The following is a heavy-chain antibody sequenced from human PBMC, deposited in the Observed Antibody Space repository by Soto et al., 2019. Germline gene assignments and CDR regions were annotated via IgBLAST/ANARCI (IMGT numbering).Heavy chain of an antibody. Sequence: EVQLVESGGGLVKPGGSLRLSCAASGFTFSSYSMNWVRQAPGKGLEWVSSISSSSSYIYYADSVKGRFTISRDNAKNSLDLQMNSLRAEDTAVYYCARSGTDYYYYGMDVWGQGTTVTVSS. CDR3: ARSGTDYYYYGMDV. CDR1: GFTFSSYS. V-gene: IGHV3-21*01. D-gene: IGHD1-1*01. CDR2: ISSSSSYI. J-gene: IGHJ6*02.